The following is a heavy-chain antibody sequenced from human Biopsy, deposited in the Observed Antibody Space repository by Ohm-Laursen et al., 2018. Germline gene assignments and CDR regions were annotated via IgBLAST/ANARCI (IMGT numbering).Heavy chain of an antibody. D-gene: IGHD5-24*01. V-gene: IGHV4-59*07. CDR1: GGPISSYY. J-gene: IGHJ5*02. CDR3: ARGGNGYNYVTPGTWFDP. CDR2: TFYSGST. Sequence: SDTLSLTCNVSGGPISSYYWSWIRQSPGKGLEWIGFTFYSGSTYYNPSLKSRTTISVDSSKNQFSLRLRSVTAADTAVYYCARGGNGYNYVTPGTWFDPWGRGTPVTVSS.